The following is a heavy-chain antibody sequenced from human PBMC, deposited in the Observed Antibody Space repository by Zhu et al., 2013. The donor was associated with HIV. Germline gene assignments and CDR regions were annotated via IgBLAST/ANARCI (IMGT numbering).Heavy chain of an antibody. Sequence: EVQLVQSGAEVKKPGATVKISCKVSGYTFTDYYMHWVQQAPGKGLEWMGLVDPEDGETIYAEKFQGRVTITADTSTDTAYMELSSLRSEDTAVYYCATEAPGVTIFGVARKQHYYYYYGMDVWGQGTTVTVSS. CDR1: GYTFTDYY. D-gene: IGHD3-3*01. CDR2: VDPEDGET. CDR3: ATEAPGVTIFGVARKQHYYYYYGMDV. V-gene: IGHV1-69-2*01. J-gene: IGHJ6*02.